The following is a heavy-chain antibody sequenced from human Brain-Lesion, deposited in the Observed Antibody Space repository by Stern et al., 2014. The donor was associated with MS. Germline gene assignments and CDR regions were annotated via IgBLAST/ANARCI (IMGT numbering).Heavy chain of an antibody. CDR1: GGSISSGGYY. Sequence: QVQLQESGPGLVKPSQTLSLSCTVSGGSISSGGYYWSWIRQPAGKGLEWIGRIFYSGSTSYNPSLKSRVTISIDTSKNQFSLRLNSMTAADTAVYYCARGRVVPGFQYYATDVWGQGTTVIVSS. CDR3: ARGRVVPGFQYYATDV. J-gene: IGHJ6*02. D-gene: IGHD2-2*01. CDR2: IFYSGST. V-gene: IGHV4-61*02.